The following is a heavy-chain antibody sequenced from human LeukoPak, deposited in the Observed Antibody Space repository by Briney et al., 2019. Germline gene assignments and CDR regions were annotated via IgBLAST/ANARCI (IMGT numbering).Heavy chain of an antibody. CDR3: ARAVYYDSSGYYYFDY. Sequence: SETLSLTCTVSGGSISSYYWRWIRQPPGKGLEWIGYIYYSGSTNYNPSLKSRVTISVDTSKNQFSLKLSSVTAADTAVYYCARAVYYDSSGYYYFDYWGQGTLVTVSS. D-gene: IGHD3-22*01. J-gene: IGHJ4*02. CDR2: IYYSGST. CDR1: GGSISSYY. V-gene: IGHV4-59*01.